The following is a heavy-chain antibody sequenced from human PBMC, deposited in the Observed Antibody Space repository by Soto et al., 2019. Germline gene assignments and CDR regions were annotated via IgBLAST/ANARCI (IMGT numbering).Heavy chain of an antibody. Sequence: GASVKVSCXASGYTFTSYGISWVRQAPGQGLEWMGWISAYNGNTNYAQKLQGRVTMTTDTSTSTAYMELRSLRSDDTAVYYCARSYDGSGYYFFFDYWGQGTLVTVSS. CDR2: ISAYNGNT. J-gene: IGHJ4*02. V-gene: IGHV1-18*01. CDR3: ARSYDGSGYYFFFDY. D-gene: IGHD3-22*01. CDR1: GYTFTSYG.